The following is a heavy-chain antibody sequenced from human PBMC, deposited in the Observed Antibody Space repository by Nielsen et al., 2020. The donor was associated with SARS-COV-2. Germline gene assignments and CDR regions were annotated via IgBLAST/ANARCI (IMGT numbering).Heavy chain of an antibody. V-gene: IGHV3-33*01. J-gene: IGHJ5*02. Sequence: GESLKISCAASGFTFSSYGMHWVRQAPGKGLEWAAVIWYDGSNKYYADSVKGRFTISRDNSKNTLYLQMNSLRAEDTAVYYCARSSIAARYNWFDPWGQGTLVTVSS. D-gene: IGHD6-6*01. CDR1: GFTFSSYG. CDR2: IWYDGSNK. CDR3: ARSSIAARYNWFDP.